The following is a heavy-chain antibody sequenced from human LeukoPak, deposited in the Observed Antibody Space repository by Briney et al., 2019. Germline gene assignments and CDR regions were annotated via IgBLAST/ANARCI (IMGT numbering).Heavy chain of an antibody. CDR1: GFTFSSYG. CDR2: VWCDGSNK. J-gene: IGHJ6*02. D-gene: IGHD3-10*01. V-gene: IGHV3-33*01. CDR3: ARYGLLWFGETPTLYGMDV. Sequence: GGSLRLSCAASGFTFSSYGMHWVRQAPGKGLEWVAVVWCDGSNKYYADSVKGRFTISRDNSKNTLYLQMNSLRAEDTAVYYCARYGLLWFGETPTLYGMDVWGQGTTVTVSS.